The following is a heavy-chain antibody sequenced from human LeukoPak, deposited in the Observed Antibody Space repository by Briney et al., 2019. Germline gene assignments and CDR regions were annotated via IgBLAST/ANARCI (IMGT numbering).Heavy chain of an antibody. J-gene: IGHJ4*02. CDR2: IYYSGST. CDR1: GGSISSSSYY. Sequence: SETLSLTCTVSGGSISSSSYYWGWIRQPPGKGLEWIGSIYYSGSTYYNPSLKSRVTISVDTSKSQFSLKLSSVTAADTAVYYCARLSIAVAGPNFDYWGQGTLVTVSS. D-gene: IGHD6-19*01. CDR3: ARLSIAVAGPNFDY. V-gene: IGHV4-39*01.